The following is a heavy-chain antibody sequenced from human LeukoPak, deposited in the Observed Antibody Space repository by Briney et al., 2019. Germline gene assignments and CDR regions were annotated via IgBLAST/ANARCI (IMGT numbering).Heavy chain of an antibody. CDR2: ISGSSIYI. CDR1: GFTLSTYS. V-gene: IGHV3-21*01. D-gene: IGHD3-22*01. Sequence: TGGSLRLSCAASGFTLSTYSMNWLRQAPGKGLEWVSYISGSSIYIYYADSVKGRFTISRDNAKNSLYLQMNSLRAEDTAVYYCARDPPYYDSSGYFYDYWGRGTVVTVSS. CDR3: ARDPPYYDSSGYFYDY. J-gene: IGHJ4*02.